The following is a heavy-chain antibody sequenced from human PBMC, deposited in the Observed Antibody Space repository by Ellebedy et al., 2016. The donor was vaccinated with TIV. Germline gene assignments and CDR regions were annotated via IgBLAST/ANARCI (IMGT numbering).Heavy chain of an antibody. CDR2: INDSTGST. D-gene: IGHD6-19*01. V-gene: IGHV3-23*01. CDR3: ARQGSGWYELDS. J-gene: IGHJ4*02. Sequence: GESLKISCAASGFIFSDYAMSWVRQAPGKGLEWVSTINDSTGSTYYADSVKGRFTISRDNSKNTLYLQLSSLGADDTAVDYCARQGSGWYELDSWGQGTLVTVSS. CDR1: GFIFSDYA.